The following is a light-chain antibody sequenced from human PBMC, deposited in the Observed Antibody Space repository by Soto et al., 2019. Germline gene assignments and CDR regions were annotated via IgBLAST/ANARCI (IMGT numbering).Light chain of an antibody. CDR3: QQYDDPFT. Sequence: DPQMTQSPSSLSASVGDTVTITCQASRDIADSLNWYQQRAGQAPKLLIYDASNLQSGVPARFGGSGTGTSFILTINSLQPEDFATYYCQQYDDPFTFGGGTKVEIK. J-gene: IGKJ4*01. V-gene: IGKV1-33*01. CDR2: DAS. CDR1: RDIADS.